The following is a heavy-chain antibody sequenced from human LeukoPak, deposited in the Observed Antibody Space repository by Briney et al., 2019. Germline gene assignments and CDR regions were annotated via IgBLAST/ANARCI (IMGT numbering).Heavy chain of an antibody. CDR2: ISNDGSEK. Sequence: GALRLSCTVSGFTFSSYAMHWGRKAPGKGLEWGAVISNDGSEKYYADSVKGRFTISRDNSRNTLYLQRNSLRAEDTAVYYCARDRPLGCSGGTCRYDAFDIWGQGTMVTVSS. D-gene: IGHD2-15*01. J-gene: IGHJ3*02. CDR3: ARDRPLGCSGGTCRYDAFDI. V-gene: IGHV3-30-3*01. CDR1: GFTFSSYA.